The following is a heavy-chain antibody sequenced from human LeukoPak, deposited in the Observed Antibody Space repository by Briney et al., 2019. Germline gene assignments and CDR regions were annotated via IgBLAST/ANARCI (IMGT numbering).Heavy chain of an antibody. CDR3: AREARWIHYYDSSGYYSPYYYYGMDV. Sequence: SETLSLTCTVSGGSVSSGDYYWSWIRQLPGKGLEWIGYIYYSGSTYYNPSLKSRLTISVDTSKNQFSLKLSSVTAADTAVYYCAREARWIHYYDSSGYYSPYYYYGMDVWGQGTTVTVSS. V-gene: IGHV4-31*03. CDR1: GGSVSSGDYY. J-gene: IGHJ6*02. D-gene: IGHD3-22*01. CDR2: IYYSGST.